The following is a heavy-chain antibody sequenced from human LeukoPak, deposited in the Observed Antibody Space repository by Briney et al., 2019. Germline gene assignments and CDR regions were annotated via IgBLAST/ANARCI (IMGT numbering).Heavy chain of an antibody. V-gene: IGHV3-30*18. J-gene: IGHJ4*02. CDR2: ISYDGSNK. CDR3: AKAIAAAGGLDY. Sequence: GGSLRLSCAASGFTFSNYGMHWVRQAPGKGLEWVAVISYDGSNKYYADSVKGRFTISRDNSKNTLYLQMNSLRAEDTAVYYCAKAIAAAGGLDYWGQGTLVTVSS. D-gene: IGHD6-13*01. CDR1: GFTFSNYG.